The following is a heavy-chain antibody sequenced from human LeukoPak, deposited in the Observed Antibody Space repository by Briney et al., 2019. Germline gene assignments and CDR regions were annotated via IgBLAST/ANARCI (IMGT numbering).Heavy chain of an antibody. D-gene: IGHD3-16*02. CDR1: GYTFTNYG. CDR3: ARDTLITFGGVISY. CDR2: IITYNGNT. J-gene: IGHJ4*02. Sequence: GASVKVSCKASGYTFTNYGISWVRQAPGQGLEWMGYIITYNGNTNYAQKLQGRVTMTTDTSTSTAYMELRSLRSDDTAVYYCARDTLITFGGVISYWGQGTLVTVSS. V-gene: IGHV1-18*01.